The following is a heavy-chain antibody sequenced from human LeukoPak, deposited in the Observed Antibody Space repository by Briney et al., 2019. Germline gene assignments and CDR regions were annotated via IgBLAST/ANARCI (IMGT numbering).Heavy chain of an antibody. CDR2: IYYSGST. Sequence: KPSETLSLTCTVSGGSISSYYWSWIRQPPGKGLEWIGYIYYSGSTNYNPSLKSRVTISVDTSKNQLSLKLSSVTAADTAVYYCARGPYCSSTSCYRYYYYYMDVWGKGTTVTVSS. J-gene: IGHJ6*03. CDR1: GGSISSYY. D-gene: IGHD2-2*01. V-gene: IGHV4-59*01. CDR3: ARGPYCSSTSCYRYYYYYMDV.